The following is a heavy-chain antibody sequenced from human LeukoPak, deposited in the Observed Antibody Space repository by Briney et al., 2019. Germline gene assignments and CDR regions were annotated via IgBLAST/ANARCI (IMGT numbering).Heavy chain of an antibody. D-gene: IGHD3-10*01. V-gene: IGHV3-30-3*01. J-gene: IGHJ6*03. CDR1: GFTFSSYA. Sequence: PGGSLRLSCAASGFTFSSYAMHWVRQAPGKGLEWVAVISYDGSNKYYADSVKGRFTISRDNSKNTLYLQMNSLRAEDTAVYYCARDRGSSVYYYYYMDVWGKGTTVTVSS. CDR3: ARDRGSSVYYYYYMDV. CDR2: ISYDGSNK.